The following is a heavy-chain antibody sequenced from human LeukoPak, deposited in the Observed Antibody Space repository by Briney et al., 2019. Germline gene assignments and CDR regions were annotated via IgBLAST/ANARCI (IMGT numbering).Heavy chain of an antibody. CDR3: AKDSYELTVTASWYFGL. V-gene: IGHV3-23*01. J-gene: IGHJ2*01. D-gene: IGHD2-21*02. CDR2: ISGSGAVT. Sequence: GGSLRLSCAASGFTFNNYVMNWVRQAPGKGLEWVSAISGSGAVTYYADSAQGRVTISRDNSKNTMFLQMNSLRAEDTAVYYCAKDSYELTVTASWYFGLWGRGTLVTVSS. CDR1: GFTFNNYV.